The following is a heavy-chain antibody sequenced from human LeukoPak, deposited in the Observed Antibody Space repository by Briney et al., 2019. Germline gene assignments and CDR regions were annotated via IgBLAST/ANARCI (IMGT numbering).Heavy chain of an antibody. V-gene: IGHV3-23*01. CDR2: ISGSGFET. CDR3: AKDRYVYSAFDS. D-gene: IGHD3-16*01. Sequence: GGSLRLSCAASGFTFSSYTMSWVRQSPGKGLEWVSAISGSGFETFYADSVKGRFTISRDNSNDTLYLQMNSLGADDTAIYYCAKDRYVYSAFDSWGPGTLDTVSS. CDR1: GFTFSSYT. J-gene: IGHJ4*02.